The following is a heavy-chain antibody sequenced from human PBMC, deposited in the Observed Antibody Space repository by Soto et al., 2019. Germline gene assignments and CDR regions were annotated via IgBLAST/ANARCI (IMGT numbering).Heavy chain of an antibody. J-gene: IGHJ3*02. CDR3: AKDFGPGGNCYSI. V-gene: IGHV3-33*06. CDR1: GFTFSSYG. D-gene: IGHD2-15*01. CDR2: IWYDGSNK. Sequence: PGGSLRLSCAASGFTFSSYGMHWVRQAPGKGLEWVAVIWYDGSNKYYADSVKGRFTISRDNSKNTLYLQMNSLRAEDTAVYYCAKDFGPGGNCYSIWGQGTMVTVS.